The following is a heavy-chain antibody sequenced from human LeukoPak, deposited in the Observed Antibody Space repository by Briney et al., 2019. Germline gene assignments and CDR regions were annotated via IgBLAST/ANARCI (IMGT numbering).Heavy chain of an antibody. Sequence: ASVKVSCKASGYTFTSYGISWVRQAPGQGLEWMGWISAYNGNTHYTQKLQGRLTMTTDTSTSIVYMELRSLRSDDTAVYYCARAGLGIVVAGTGDYWGQGTLVTVSS. D-gene: IGHD6-19*01. CDR3: ARAGLGIVVAGTGDY. CDR1: GYTFTSYG. CDR2: ISAYNGNT. V-gene: IGHV1-18*01. J-gene: IGHJ4*02.